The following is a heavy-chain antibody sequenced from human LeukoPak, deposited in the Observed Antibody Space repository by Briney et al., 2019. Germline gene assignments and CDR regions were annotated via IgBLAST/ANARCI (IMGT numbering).Heavy chain of an antibody. D-gene: IGHD6-13*01. J-gene: IGHJ4*02. CDR2: IYYSGST. CDR3: ARDLYSSSFGYFDY. CDR1: GGSISSGGYY. V-gene: IGHV4-31*03. Sequence: TSQTLSLTCTVSGGSISSGGYYWSWIRQHPGKGLEWIGYIYYSGSTYYNPSLKSRVTISVDTSKNLFSLKLSSVTAADTAVYYCARDLYSSSFGYFDYWGQGTLVTVSS.